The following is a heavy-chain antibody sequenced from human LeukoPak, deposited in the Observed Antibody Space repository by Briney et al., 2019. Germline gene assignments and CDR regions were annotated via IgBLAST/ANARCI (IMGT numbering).Heavy chain of an antibody. J-gene: IGHJ3*02. D-gene: IGHD2/OR15-2a*01. V-gene: IGHV6-1*01. CDR3: ARHPSVLHDAFDI. Sequence: SQTLSLTCDISGDSVSSNSVIWNWIRQSPSRGLEWLGSTYYKSKWYNDYATSVQSRITINSDTSRNQFSLQLNSVTPEDTAVYYCARHPSVLHDAFDIWGQGTMVTVSS. CDR1: GDSVSSNSVI. CDR2: TYYKSKWYN.